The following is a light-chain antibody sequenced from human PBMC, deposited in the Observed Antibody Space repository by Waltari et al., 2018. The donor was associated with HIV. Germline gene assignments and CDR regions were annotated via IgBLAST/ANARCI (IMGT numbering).Light chain of an antibody. Sequence: QSALTQPPSVSGSPGQSVTISCTGTKSDIVRYVSWYQQHPGQAPRPMIFDVRRRPSEISARFSGSKSGTTASLTISGLEADDEADYFCSAYTGTIKVFCGGTKLTVL. CDR3: SAYTGTIKV. V-gene: IGLV2-14*03. CDR1: KSDIVRY. J-gene: IGLJ3*02. CDR2: DVR.